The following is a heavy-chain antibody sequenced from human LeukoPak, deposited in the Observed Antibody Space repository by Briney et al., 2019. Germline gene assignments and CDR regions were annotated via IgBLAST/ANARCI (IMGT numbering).Heavy chain of an antibody. D-gene: IGHD3-10*01. CDR3: ARKINYYGSGSRDAFDI. CDR2: IKQDGSEK. Sequence: GGSLRLSCAASGFTFSSYWMSWVRQAPGKGLEWVANIKQDGSEKYYVDSVKGRFTISRDNAKNSLYLQMNSLRAEDTAVYYCARKINYYGSGSRDAFDIWGQGTMVTVSS. V-gene: IGHV3-7*03. CDR1: GFTFSSYW. J-gene: IGHJ3*02.